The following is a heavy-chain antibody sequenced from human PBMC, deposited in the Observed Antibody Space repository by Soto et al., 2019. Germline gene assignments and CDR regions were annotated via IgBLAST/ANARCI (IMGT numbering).Heavy chain of an antibody. CDR1: GYTLTSYA. CDR2: INGANGNT. V-gene: IGHV1-3*01. J-gene: IGHJ6*02. CDR3: ARWTSRVREVAGSFYGMDV. D-gene: IGHD6-19*01. Sequence: ASVKVSCKASGYTLTSYAMHWLRQAPGQRLEWMGWINGANGNTKYSQKFQGRVTITRDTSASTGYMELSRLRDEDTAVYYCARWTSRVREVAGSFYGMDVWGQGTTVTVSS.